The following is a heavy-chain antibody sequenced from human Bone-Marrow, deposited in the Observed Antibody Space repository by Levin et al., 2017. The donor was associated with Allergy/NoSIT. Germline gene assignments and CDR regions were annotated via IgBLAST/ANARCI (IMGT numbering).Heavy chain of an antibody. CDR1: GGSFSDYA. V-gene: IGHV1-69*13. J-gene: IGHJ1*01. D-gene: IGHD1-26*01. Sequence: PAASVKVSCKASGGSFSDYAVTWVRQAPGHGLEWMGGISPIFYTPYYSYKFQGRVTMTADESTTTAYMELSGLVSDDTAVYFCARVSGQGASGRYLQHWGQGTLITVSS. CDR2: ISPIFYTP. CDR3: ARVSGQGASGRYLQH.